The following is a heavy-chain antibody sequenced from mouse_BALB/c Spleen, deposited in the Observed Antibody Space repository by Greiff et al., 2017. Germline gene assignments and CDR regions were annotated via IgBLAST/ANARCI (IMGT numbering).Heavy chain of an antibody. D-gene: IGHD1-1*01. V-gene: IGHV5-17*02. CDR1: GFTFSSFG. CDR2: ISSGSSTI. CDR3: ARPGSRRDYAMDY. J-gene: IGHJ4*01. Sequence: EVKVEESGGGLVQPGGSRKLSCAASGFTFSSFGMHWVRQAPEKGLEWVAYISSGSSTIYYADTVKGRFTISRDNPKNTLFLQMTSLRSEDTAMYYCARPGSRRDYAMDYWGQGTSVTVSS.